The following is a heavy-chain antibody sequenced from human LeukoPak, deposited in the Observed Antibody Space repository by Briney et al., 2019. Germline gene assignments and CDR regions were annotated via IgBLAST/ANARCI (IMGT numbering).Heavy chain of an antibody. Sequence: SETLSLTCTVSGGSISSYGYYWSWIRQPPGKGLEWIGEINHSGSTNYNPSLKSRVTISVDTSKNQFSLKLSSVTAADTAVYYCARGGSPVGATNDYWGQGTLVTVSS. V-gene: IGHV4-34*01. D-gene: IGHD1-26*01. CDR1: GGSISSYGYY. J-gene: IGHJ4*02. CDR2: INHSGST. CDR3: ARGGSPVGATNDY.